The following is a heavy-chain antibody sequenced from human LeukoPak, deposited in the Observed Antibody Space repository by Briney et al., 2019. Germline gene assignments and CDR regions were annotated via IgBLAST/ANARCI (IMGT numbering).Heavy chain of an antibody. CDR3: AKRGVVIRVILVGFYKEAYYFDS. D-gene: IGHD3-22*01. V-gene: IGHV3-23*01. Sequence: GGSLSLSCAVSGITLSNYVMSWVRQAPGKGLEWVAVISGSAGGTYYADSVKGRFTISRDNAKNTLYLQLNNLRAEDTAVYFCAKRGVVIRVILVGFYKEAYYFDSWGQGALVTVSS. CDR1: GITLSNYV. CDR2: ISGSAGGT. J-gene: IGHJ4*02.